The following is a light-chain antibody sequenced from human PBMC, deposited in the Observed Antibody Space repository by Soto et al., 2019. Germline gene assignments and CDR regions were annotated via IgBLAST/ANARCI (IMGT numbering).Light chain of an antibody. CDR1: SSDVGAYNY. V-gene: IGLV2-8*01. CDR3: SSYAGSNIYV. J-gene: IGLJ1*01. CDR2: EVN. Sequence: QSVLTQPPSASGSPGQSVTISCTGSSSDVGAYNYVSWYQQHPGKAPKLIIYEVNKRPSGVPDRFSGSKSGNTASLTVSGLQADDEADYYCSSYAGSNIYVFGTGTKLTVL.